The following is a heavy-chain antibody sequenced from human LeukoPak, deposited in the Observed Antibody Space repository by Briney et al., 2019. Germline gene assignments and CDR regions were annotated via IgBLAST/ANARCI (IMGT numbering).Heavy chain of an antibody. CDR2: IYHTGST. CDR1: GGSFSNHY. V-gene: IGHV4-59*11. J-gene: IGHJ5*02. Sequence: SETLSLTCTVSGGSFSNHYWSWIRQPPGKGLEWIGYIYHTGSTNYNPSLKSRVTISVDTSKNQFALKLSSVTAADTAVYYCARGNYVDWFDPWGQGTQVTVSS. D-gene: IGHD1-7*01. CDR3: ARGNYVDWFDP.